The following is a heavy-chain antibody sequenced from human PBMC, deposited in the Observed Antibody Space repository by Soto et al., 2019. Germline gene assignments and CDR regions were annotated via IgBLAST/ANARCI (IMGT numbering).Heavy chain of an antibody. CDR3: ARESDYGSGSYYISWFAP. Sequence: QVQLVQSGAEVKKPGSSVKVSCKASGGTFSSYAISWVRQAPGQGLAWMGGIIPIFGTANYAQKFQGRVTITADDSTGTAYMELSSLRSEDTAVYYCARESDYGSGSYYISWFAPWGQGTLVTVSS. CDR2: IIPIFGTA. CDR1: GGTFSSYA. J-gene: IGHJ5*02. V-gene: IGHV1-69*01. D-gene: IGHD3-10*01.